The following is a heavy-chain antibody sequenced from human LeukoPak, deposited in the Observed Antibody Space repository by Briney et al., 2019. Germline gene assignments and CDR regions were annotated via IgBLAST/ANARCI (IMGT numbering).Heavy chain of an antibody. CDR3: ASISKVGAAIDN. Sequence: GASVKVSCKASGYTFTTYAINWVGQATGQGLEWMGWMNPNSGNTGYAQKFQGRVTMTRNTSMSTAYMELSSLRSEDTAVYYCASISKVGAAIDNWGQGTLVTVSS. D-gene: IGHD1-26*01. CDR2: MNPNSGNT. V-gene: IGHV1-8*01. J-gene: IGHJ4*02. CDR1: GYTFTTYA.